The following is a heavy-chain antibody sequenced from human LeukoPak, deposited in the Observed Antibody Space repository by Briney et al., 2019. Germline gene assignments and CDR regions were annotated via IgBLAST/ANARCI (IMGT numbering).Heavy chain of an antibody. CDR1: GGSISSGSYY. D-gene: IGHD2-21*02. CDR2: IYTSGST. CDR3: AREGPATAIREIWFDP. J-gene: IGHJ5*02. V-gene: IGHV4-61*02. Sequence: SQTLSLTCTVSGGSISSGSYYWSWIRQPAGKRLEWIGRIYTSGSTNYNPSLKSRVTISVDTSKNQFSLKLSSVPAADTAVYYCAREGPATAIREIWFDPWGQGTLVTVSS.